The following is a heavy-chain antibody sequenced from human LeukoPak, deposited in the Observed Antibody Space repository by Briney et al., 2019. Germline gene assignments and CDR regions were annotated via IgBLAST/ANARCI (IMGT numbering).Heavy chain of an antibody. CDR3: ARGGDRRGFDY. V-gene: IGHV4-31*03. Sequence: SQTRSLTCTVSGASISNGGYYWSWIRLHPGKGLDWVGYIYDSGTTYYSPALQSRVSISVDTSDNKFSLKLKSLTAADTAVYYCARGGDRRGFDYWGQGTLVTVSS. CDR2: IYDSGTT. CDR1: GASISNGGYY. D-gene: IGHD1-14*01. J-gene: IGHJ4*02.